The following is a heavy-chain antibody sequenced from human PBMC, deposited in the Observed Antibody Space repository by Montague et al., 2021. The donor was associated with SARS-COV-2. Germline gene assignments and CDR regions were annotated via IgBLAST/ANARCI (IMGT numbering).Heavy chain of an antibody. CDR2: IGPSGST. Sequence: LSLTCGVSGGSLSGYHWSWIRQPPGRGLEWIGEIGPSGSTNYNPSLKSRVTISLDTSKNQFSLKLTSVTAADTAVYYCARGLIDITMMVVVFTGASLYFDYWSQGTLVTVSS. CDR3: ARGLIDITMMVVVFTGASLYFDY. D-gene: IGHD3-22*01. CDR1: GGSLSGYH. V-gene: IGHV4-34*01. J-gene: IGHJ4*02.